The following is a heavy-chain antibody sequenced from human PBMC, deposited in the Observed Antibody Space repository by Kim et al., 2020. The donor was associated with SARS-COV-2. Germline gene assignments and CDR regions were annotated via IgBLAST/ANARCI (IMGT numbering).Heavy chain of an antibody. V-gene: IGHV4-61*01. Sequence: SETLSLTCTVSGGSVSSGSYYWSWIRQPPGKGLEWIGYIYYSGSTNYNPSLKSRVTISVDTSKNQFSLKLSSVTAADTAVYYCARERVVVVAATRDYYYGMDVWGQGTTVTVSS. CDR3: ARERVVVVAATRDYYYGMDV. CDR1: GGSVSSGSYY. J-gene: IGHJ6*02. D-gene: IGHD2-15*01. CDR2: IYYSGST.